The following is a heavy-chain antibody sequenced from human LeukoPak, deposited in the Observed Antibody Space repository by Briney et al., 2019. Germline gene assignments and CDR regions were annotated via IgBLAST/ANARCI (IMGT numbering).Heavy chain of an antibody. CDR1: GYIFTSYG. V-gene: IGHV1-18*01. D-gene: IGHD3-16*02. CDR3: ARATSRLRLGELSDFDY. J-gene: IGHJ4*02. Sequence: GASVKVSCKAPGYIFTSYGISWVRQAPGQGLEWMGWISAYNGNTNHAQKLQGRVTMTTDTATSTAYMELRSLRSDDTAVYYCARATSRLRLGELSDFDYWGQGTLVTVSS. CDR2: ISAYNGNT.